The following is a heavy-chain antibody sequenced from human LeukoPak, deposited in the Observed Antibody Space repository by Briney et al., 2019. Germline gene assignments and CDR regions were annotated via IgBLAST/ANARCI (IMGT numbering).Heavy chain of an antibody. Sequence: PGGSLSLSCAASGFTFSSYAMSWVRQAPGGGLGWVSSISGSGGSTYYADSVKGRFTISRDNSKNTLYLQMNSLRAEDTAVYYCAKLDIVVVPAALVDYWGQGTLVTVSS. J-gene: IGHJ4*02. D-gene: IGHD2-2*01. CDR1: GFTFSSYA. V-gene: IGHV3-23*01. CDR3: AKLDIVVVPAALVDY. CDR2: ISGSGGST.